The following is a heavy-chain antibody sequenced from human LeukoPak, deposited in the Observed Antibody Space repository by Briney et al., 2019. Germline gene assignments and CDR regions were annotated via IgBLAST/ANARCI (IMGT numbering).Heavy chain of an antibody. CDR3: AKDRGPSIVGATDAFDI. CDR2: ISYDGTNK. V-gene: IGHV3-30*18. D-gene: IGHD1-26*01. CDR1: RVTFSSYG. Sequence: PGGSLRLSCAASRVTFSSYGMHWGRQAPGKGLEWVAVISYDGTNKYYADSVRGRFTISRDNSKSTLYLQMNSLRAEDTAVYYCAKDRGPSIVGATDAFDIWGQGTMVTVSS. J-gene: IGHJ3*02.